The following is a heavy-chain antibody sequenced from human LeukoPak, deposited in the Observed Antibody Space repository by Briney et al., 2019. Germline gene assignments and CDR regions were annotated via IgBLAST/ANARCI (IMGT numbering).Heavy chain of an antibody. CDR1: GYSISSGYD. Sequence: PSETLSLTCTVSGYSISSGYDWGWIRQPPGKGLEWIGYIYYSGSTNYNPSLKSRVTISVDTSKNQFSLKLSSVTAADTAVYYCAKSEAGIAVAGTAESDWFDPWGQGTLVTVSS. J-gene: IGHJ5*02. D-gene: IGHD6-19*01. CDR3: AKSEAGIAVAGTAESDWFDP. V-gene: IGHV4-61*01. CDR2: IYYSGST.